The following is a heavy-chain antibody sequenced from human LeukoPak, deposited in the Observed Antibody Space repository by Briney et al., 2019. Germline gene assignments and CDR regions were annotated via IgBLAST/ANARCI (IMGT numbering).Heavy chain of an antibody. CDR2: ISGSGGST. V-gene: IGHV3-23*01. CDR3: AKDLVAYSSGWYPFDY. CDR1: GFTFSSYA. Sequence: GGSLRLSCAASGFTFSSYAMSWVRQAPGKGLEWVSAISGSGGSTYYADSVKGRFTISRDNSKNTLYLQMNSLRAEDTAVYYCAKDLVAYSSGWYPFDYWGQGTLVTVSS. D-gene: IGHD6-19*01. J-gene: IGHJ4*02.